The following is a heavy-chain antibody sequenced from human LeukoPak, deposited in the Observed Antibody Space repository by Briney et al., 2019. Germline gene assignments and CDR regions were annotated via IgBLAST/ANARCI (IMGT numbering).Heavy chain of an antibody. D-gene: IGHD5-12*01. CDR3: ARGGRGYYFDF. V-gene: IGHV3-21*01. CDR2: ISSGSGSI. Sequence: PGGSLRLSCAASGFTFSTYNMNGVRQAPGKGLEWVSSISSGSGSIYYADSVKGRFTISRDNAKNSLYLQMNSLRAEDTALYYCARGGRGYYFDFWGQGILVTVSS. CDR1: GFTFSTYN. J-gene: IGHJ4*02.